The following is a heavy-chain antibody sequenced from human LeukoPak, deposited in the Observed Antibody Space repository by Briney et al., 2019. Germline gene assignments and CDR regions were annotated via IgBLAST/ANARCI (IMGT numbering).Heavy chain of an antibody. D-gene: IGHD3-3*01. CDR3: ARRGITISGVLVYHYSGLDV. J-gene: IGHJ6*02. CDR2: IKEDGSEK. Sequence: GGSLRLSCAGSGFTFNSHWMNWVRQAPGKGLEWVASIKEDGSEKHYVDSVSGRFTISSDNAKNSLHLQMGSLRAEDTAGYYCARRGITISGVLVYHYSGLDVWGQGTTVTVSS. V-gene: IGHV3-7*01. CDR1: GFTFNSHW.